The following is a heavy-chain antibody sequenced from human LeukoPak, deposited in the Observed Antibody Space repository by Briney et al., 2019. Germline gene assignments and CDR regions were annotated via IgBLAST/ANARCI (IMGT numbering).Heavy chain of an antibody. D-gene: IGHD2-21*02. J-gene: IGHJ3*02. CDR1: GYSFTSYW. CDR3: ARQYCGGDCYFASDAFDI. CDR2: IYPGDSDT. V-gene: IGHV5-51*01. Sequence: GESLKISCKGSGYSFTSYWIGWVRQMPGKGLEWTGIIYPGDSDTRYSPSFQGQVTISADKSISTAYLQWSSLKASDTAMYYCARQYCGGDCYFASDAFDIWGQGTMVTVSS.